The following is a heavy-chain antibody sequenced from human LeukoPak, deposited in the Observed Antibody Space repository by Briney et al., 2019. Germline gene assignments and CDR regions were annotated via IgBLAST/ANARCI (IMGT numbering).Heavy chain of an antibody. J-gene: IGHJ4*02. CDR3: AKDAVDYYGSGTLGY. D-gene: IGHD3-10*01. Sequence: GGSLRLSCAASGFTFSDYYMSWIRQAPGKGLEWVSYISSSGSTIYYADSVKGRFTISRDNSKNTLYLQMNSLRAEDTAVYYCAKDAVDYYGSGTLGYWGQGTLVTVSS. CDR1: GFTFSDYY. V-gene: IGHV3-11*04. CDR2: ISSSGSTI.